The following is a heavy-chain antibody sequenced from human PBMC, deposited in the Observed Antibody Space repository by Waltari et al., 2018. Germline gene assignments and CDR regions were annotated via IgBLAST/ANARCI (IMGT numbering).Heavy chain of an antibody. CDR3: ARDASLPQHPRPFDS. CDR1: GFIFRGFN. CDR2: ISYEGSNE. V-gene: IGHV3-30*04. Sequence: QVQLLESGGGVVQPGRSLRISCVTSGFIFRGFNMNWIRQTPGKGLEWVALISYEGSNEDYADAVKGRCIISRDDSKSTVYLQMNSLRPEDTAVYYCARDASLPQHPRPFDSWGQGTLVSVSS. J-gene: IGHJ4*02.